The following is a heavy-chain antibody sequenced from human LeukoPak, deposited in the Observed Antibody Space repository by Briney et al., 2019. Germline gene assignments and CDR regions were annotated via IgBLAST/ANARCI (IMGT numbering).Heavy chain of an antibody. Sequence: GASVKVSCKASGGTFSSYAISWVRQAPGQGLEWMGGIIPIFGTANYAQKFQGRVTITADESTSTAYMELSSLRSEDTAVYYCARERDNRYDFWSGRPFDYWGQGTLVTVSS. CDR2: IIPIFGTA. CDR1: GGTFSSYA. CDR3: ARERDNRYDFWSGRPFDY. D-gene: IGHD3-3*01. V-gene: IGHV1-69*13. J-gene: IGHJ4*02.